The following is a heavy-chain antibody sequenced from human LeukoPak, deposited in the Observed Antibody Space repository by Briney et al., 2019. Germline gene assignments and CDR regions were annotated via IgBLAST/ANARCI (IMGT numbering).Heavy chain of an antibody. CDR2: INPNSGGT. J-gene: IGHJ5*02. V-gene: IGHV1-2*02. CDR3: ARVVYRYCSGGSCQEFDP. D-gene: IGHD2-15*01. CDR1: GYTFTGYY. Sequence: ASVKVSCKASGYTFTGYYMHWVRQAPGQGLEWMGWINPNSGGTNYAQKFQGRVTMTRDTSISTAYMELSRLRSDDTAVYYCARVVYRYCSGGSCQEFDPWGQGTLVTVSS.